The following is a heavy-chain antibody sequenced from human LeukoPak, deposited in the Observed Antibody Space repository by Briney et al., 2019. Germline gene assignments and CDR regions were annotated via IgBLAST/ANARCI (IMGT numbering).Heavy chain of an antibody. CDR3: ARVLRGIAAAGTRWFDP. D-gene: IGHD6-13*01. CDR2: INPNSGGT. J-gene: IGHJ5*02. Sequence: GASVKVSCXASGYTFTGYYMHWVRLAPGQGLVWMGWINPNSGGTNYAQKFQGRVTMTRDTSISTAYMELSRLRSDDTAVYYCARVLRGIAAAGTRWFDPWGQGTLVTVSS. CDR1: GYTFTGYY. V-gene: IGHV1-2*02.